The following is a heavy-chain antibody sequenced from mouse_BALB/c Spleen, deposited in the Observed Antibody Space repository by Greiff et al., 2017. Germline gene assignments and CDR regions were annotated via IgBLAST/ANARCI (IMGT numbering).Heavy chain of an antibody. V-gene: IGHV2-9*02. CDR3: ARGSLLRLEGYAMDD. D-gene: IGHD1-2*01. Sequence: VQVVESGPGLVASSQSLSITCTVSGFSLTSYGVHWVRQPPGKGLEWLGVIWAGGSTNYNSALMSRLSISKDNSKSQVFLKMNSLQTDDTAMYYGARGSLLRLEGYAMDDWGQGTSVTVAS. CDR1: GFSLTSYG. J-gene: IGHJ4*01. CDR2: IWAGGST.